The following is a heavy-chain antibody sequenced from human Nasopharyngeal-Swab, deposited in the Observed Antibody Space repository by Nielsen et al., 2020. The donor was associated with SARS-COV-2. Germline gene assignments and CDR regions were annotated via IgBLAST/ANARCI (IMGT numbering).Heavy chain of an antibody. V-gene: IGHV1-58*02. CDR3: SAGATIRASYYYYYYMDV. CDR1: GFTFTSSA. Sequence: SVKVSCKASGFTFTSSAMQWVRQARGQRLEWIGWIVVGSGNTNYAQKFQERVTITRDMSTSTAYMELSSPRSEDTAVYYCSAGATIRASYYYYYYMDVWGKGTTVTVSS. CDR2: IVVGSGNT. J-gene: IGHJ6*03. D-gene: IGHD5-12*01.